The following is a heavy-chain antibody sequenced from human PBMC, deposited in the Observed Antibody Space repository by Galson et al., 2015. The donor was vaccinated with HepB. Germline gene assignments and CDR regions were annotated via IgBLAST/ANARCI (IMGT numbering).Heavy chain of an antibody. CDR2: ITPSGDHT. V-gene: IGHV3-23*01. J-gene: IGHJ4*01. Sequence: SLRLSCAASGFTYDNYVMNWVRQAPGKGLEWVSAITPSGDHTYSADSMKGRFTISRDNSKNTLFLQMNSLRADDTAIYFCAKVFPEKTDGWYRQALYYFDSWGHGTRVTVSS. CDR3: AKVFPEKTDGWYRQALYYFDS. D-gene: IGHD6-19*01. CDR1: GFTYDNYV.